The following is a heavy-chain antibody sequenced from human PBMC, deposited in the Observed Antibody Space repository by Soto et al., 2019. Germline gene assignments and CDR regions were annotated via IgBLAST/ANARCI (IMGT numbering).Heavy chain of an antibody. V-gene: IGHV3-23*01. D-gene: IGHD1-1*01. CDR2: ISGSGGST. CDR3: AKGVGTGTTSGAYYYYGMDV. Sequence: GGSLRLSCAASGFTFSSYAMSWVRQAPGKGLEWVSAISGSGGSTYYADSVKGRFTISRDNSKNTLYLQMNSLRAEDTAVYYCAKGVGTGTTSGAYYYYGMDVWGQGTTVTVSS. CDR1: GFTFSSYA. J-gene: IGHJ6*02.